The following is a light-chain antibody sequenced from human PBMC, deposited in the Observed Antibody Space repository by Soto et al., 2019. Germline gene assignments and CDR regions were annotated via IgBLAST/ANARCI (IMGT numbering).Light chain of an antibody. CDR1: QSISSW. CDR3: QQYNSYWRT. V-gene: IGKV1-5*03. CDR2: KAS. Sequence: DIQMTQSPSTLSASVGDRVTITCRASQSISSWLAWYQQKPGKAPKLLIYKASSLESGVPSRFSGSGSGTECTLTISSLQPDDFANYYCQQYNSYWRTFGQGTKVEIK. J-gene: IGKJ1*01.